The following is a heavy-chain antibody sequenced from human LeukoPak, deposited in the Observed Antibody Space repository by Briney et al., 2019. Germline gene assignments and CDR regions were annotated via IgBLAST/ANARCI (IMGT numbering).Heavy chain of an antibody. Sequence: ASVKVSCKASGYTFTGYYMHWVRQAPGQGLEWMGWINPNSGGTNYAQKFQGRVTMTRDTSISTAYMELSRLRSDDTAVYYCARDLRIVVVITTTYYYYSLEVWGQGTTVTVSS. CDR2: INPNSGGT. D-gene: IGHD3-22*01. J-gene: IGHJ6*02. CDR1: GYTFTGYY. V-gene: IGHV1-2*02. CDR3: ARDLRIVVVITTTYYYYSLEV.